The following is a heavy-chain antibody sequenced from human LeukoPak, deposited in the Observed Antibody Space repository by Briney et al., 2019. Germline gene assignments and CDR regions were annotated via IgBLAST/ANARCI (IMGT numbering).Heavy chain of an antibody. CDR2: IYYSGST. V-gene: IGHV4-30-4*01. Sequence: SQTLSLTCTVSGGSISSGDYYWSWIRQPPGTGLEWIVYIYYSGSTYYNPSLRSRLTISVDTSKNQFSLKLTSVTAADTAVYYCARARSGYQDWYFDLWGRGTLVTVSS. CDR3: ARARSGYQDWYFDL. CDR1: GGSISSGDYY. J-gene: IGHJ2*01. D-gene: IGHD5-12*01.